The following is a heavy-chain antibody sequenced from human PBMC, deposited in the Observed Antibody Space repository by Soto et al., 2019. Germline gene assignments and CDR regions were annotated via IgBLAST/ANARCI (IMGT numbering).Heavy chain of an antibody. Sequence: SETLSLTCTVSGGSISSSSYYWGWIRQPPGKGLEWIGSIYYSGSTYYNPSPKSRVTISVDTSKNQFSLKLSSVTAADTAVYYCASGPHCSSTSCYYYYYMDVWGKGTTVTVSS. J-gene: IGHJ6*03. CDR3: ASGPHCSSTSCYYYYYMDV. V-gene: IGHV4-39*01. D-gene: IGHD2-2*01. CDR2: IYYSGST. CDR1: GGSISSSSYY.